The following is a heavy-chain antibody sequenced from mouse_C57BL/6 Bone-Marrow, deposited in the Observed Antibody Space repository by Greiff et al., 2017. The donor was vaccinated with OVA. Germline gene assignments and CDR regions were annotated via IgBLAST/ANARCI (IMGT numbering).Heavy chain of an antibody. CDR1: GYSITSGYY. CDR3: ARDSKDY. D-gene: IGHD2-5*01. V-gene: IGHV3-6*01. J-gene: IGHJ4*01. Sequence: ESGPGLVKPSQSLSLTCSVTGYSITSGYYWNWIRQFPENKLEWMGYISYDGSNNYNPSLKNRISITRDTYKNQFFLKLNSVTTEDTATYYCARDSKDYWGQGTSVTVSS. CDR2: ISYDGSN.